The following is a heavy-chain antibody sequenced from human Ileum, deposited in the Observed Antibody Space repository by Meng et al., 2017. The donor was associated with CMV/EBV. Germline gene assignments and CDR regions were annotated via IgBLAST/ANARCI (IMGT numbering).Heavy chain of an antibody. CDR3: ATDRPDGSGDFLARNWFDL. D-gene: IGHD3-10*01. Sequence: GESLKISCAASEFTCSRYGMHLVRQAPGKGPEWGAIISKDGSNKFYTDSVKGRFTISRDNSKSTLYLTTDSLRHGDTAVYYCATDRPDGSGDFLARNWFDLWGQGTLVTVSS. CDR2: ISKDGSNK. CDR1: EFTCSRYG. J-gene: IGHJ5*02. V-gene: IGHV3-30*10.